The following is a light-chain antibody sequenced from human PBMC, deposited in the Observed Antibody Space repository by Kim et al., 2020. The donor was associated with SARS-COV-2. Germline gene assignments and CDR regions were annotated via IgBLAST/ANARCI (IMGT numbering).Light chain of an antibody. CDR1: SLRSYY. V-gene: IGLV3-19*01. CDR3: NSRDSSGNHMV. J-gene: IGLJ2*01. Sequence: LTQDPAVSVALGQTVRITCQGDSLRSYYASWYQQKPGQAPILVIYGKNNRPSGIPDRFSGSASGNTASLTITGVQAEDEGDFYCNSRDSSGNHMVFGGGTQLTVL. CDR2: GKN.